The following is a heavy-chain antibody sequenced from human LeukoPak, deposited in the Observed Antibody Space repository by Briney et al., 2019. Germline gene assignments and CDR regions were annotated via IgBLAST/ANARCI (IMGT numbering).Heavy chain of an antibody. CDR3: ANPFYGSGPRGY. CDR2: ISGSGGST. Sequence: PGGSLRLSCAASGFTFSSYAMSWVRQAPGKGLEWVSAISGSGGSTYYADSVKGRFTISRDNSKNTLYLQMNGLRAEDTAVYYCANPFYGSGPRGYWGQGTLVTVSS. V-gene: IGHV3-23*01. J-gene: IGHJ4*02. D-gene: IGHD3-10*01. CDR1: GFTFSSYA.